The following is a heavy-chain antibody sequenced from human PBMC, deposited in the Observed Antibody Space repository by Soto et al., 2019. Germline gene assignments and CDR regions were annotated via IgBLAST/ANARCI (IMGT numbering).Heavy chain of an antibody. J-gene: IGHJ2*01. V-gene: IGHV4-39*01. Sequence: SETLSLTCTVSGGSISSSSYYWGWIRQPPGKGLEWIGSIYYSGSTYYNPSLKSRVTISVDTSKNQFSLKVSSVTAADTAVYYCARHEVGYNWNLTYFDLWGRGTLVTVSS. CDR1: GGSISSSSYY. D-gene: IGHD1-7*01. CDR3: ARHEVGYNWNLTYFDL. CDR2: IYYSGST.